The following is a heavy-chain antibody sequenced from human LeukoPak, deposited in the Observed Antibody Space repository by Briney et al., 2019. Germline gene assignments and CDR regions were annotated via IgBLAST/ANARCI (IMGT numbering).Heavy chain of an antibody. CDR3: ASFYDSSGRDY. CDR2: ISGSADIT. Sequence: GGSLRLSCAASGFTFSSYAMSWVRQAPGKGLEWVSSISGSADITYYADSVKGRFTISRDNSKNTLYLQMNSLRAEDTAVYYCASFYDSSGRDYWGQGTLVTVSS. D-gene: IGHD3-22*01. CDR1: GFTFSSYA. J-gene: IGHJ4*02. V-gene: IGHV3-23*01.